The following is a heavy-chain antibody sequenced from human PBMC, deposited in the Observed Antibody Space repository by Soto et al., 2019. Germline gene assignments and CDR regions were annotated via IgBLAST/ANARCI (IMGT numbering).Heavy chain of an antibody. V-gene: IGHV3-74*01. J-gene: IGHJ3*01. CDR3: ARSLPGTYGAFDL. CDR1: EFTFRSYW. D-gene: IGHD1-7*01. CDR2: ISGDGSST. Sequence: GGSLRLSCAASEFTFRSYWMHWVRQSPGKGLVWVSRISGDGSSTTYADSVRGRFTISRDNAKNTVYLQMDSLRAEDTAVYYCARSLPGTYGAFDLWGQGTMVTVS.